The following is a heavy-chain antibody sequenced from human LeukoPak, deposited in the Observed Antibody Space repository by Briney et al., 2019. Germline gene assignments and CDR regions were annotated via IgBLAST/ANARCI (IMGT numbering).Heavy chain of an antibody. CDR2: INWNGGNT. D-gene: IGHD1-26*01. CDR1: GFTFDDYG. CDR3: ARTSDGNWFDP. V-gene: IGHV3-20*03. J-gene: IGHJ5*02. Sequence: GGSLRLSYAASGFTFDDYGMRWVRQGPGKGLEWVSGINWNGGNTGYADSVKGRFTIFRDNAKNSLYLEMDSLRVEDTALYYCARTSDGNWFDPWGQGTLVTVSS.